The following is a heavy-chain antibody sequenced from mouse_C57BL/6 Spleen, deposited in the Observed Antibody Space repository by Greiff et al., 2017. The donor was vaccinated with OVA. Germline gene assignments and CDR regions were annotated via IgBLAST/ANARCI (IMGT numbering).Heavy chain of an antibody. CDR3: TGIGWDEDY. V-gene: IGHV6-3*01. CDR1: GFTFSNYW. D-gene: IGHD4-1*01. J-gene: IGHJ2*01. Sequence: EVQGVESGGGLVQPGGSMKLSCVASGFTFSNYWMNWVRQSPEKGLEWVAQIRLKSDNYATHYAESVKGRFTISRDDSKSSVYLQMNNLRAEDTGIYYCTGIGWDEDYWGQGTTLTVSS. CDR2: IRLKSDNYAT.